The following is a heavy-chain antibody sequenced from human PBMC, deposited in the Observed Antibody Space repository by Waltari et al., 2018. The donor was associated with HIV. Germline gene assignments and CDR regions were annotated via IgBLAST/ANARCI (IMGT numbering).Heavy chain of an antibody. V-gene: IGHV3-21*01. J-gene: IGHJ3*02. CDR1: RLPFSSYR. CDR3: ARDEAEMATLTAFDI. D-gene: IGHD5-12*01. Sequence: EVQLVESGGGLVKPGGSVRLSCAASRLPFSSYRRNWVRQAPGKGLEWVSSISSGSVYIYYADSVKGRFTISRDNAKNSLYLQMNSLRAEDTAVYYCARDEAEMATLTAFDIWGQGTMVTVSS. CDR2: ISSGSVYI.